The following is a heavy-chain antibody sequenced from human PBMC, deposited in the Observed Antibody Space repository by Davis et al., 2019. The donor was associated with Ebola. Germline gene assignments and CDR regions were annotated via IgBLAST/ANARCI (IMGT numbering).Heavy chain of an antibody. D-gene: IGHD4-17*01. CDR2: IYTGDSDT. CDR3: ARHGDYGVYVPHDWFDP. CDR1: GYSFTNYW. J-gene: IGHJ5*02. Sequence: GESLKISCRVSGYSFTNYWIAWVRQMPGKGLEWMGIIYTGDSDTRYSPSFRGQVTISADNSITTAYLQWSSLQASDTAMYYCARHGDYGVYVPHDWFDPWGQGTLVTVSS. V-gene: IGHV5-51*01.